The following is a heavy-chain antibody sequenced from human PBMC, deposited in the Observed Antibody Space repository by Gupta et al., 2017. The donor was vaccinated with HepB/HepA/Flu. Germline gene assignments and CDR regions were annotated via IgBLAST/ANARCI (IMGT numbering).Heavy chain of an antibody. CDR2: MYKDGSEK. D-gene: IGHD1-26*01. J-gene: IGHJ4*02. V-gene: IGHV3-7*01. CDR1: GFTFRSYW. Sequence: EVQLVESGGGLVQPGGSLRLSCATSGFTFRSYWMNWVRQTPEKGLEWVANMYKDGSEKYNVGSVKGRFTISRDNAKNSLYLQMNNLRAEDTAVYYCARGAYSGSHDYWGQGTLVTVSS. CDR3: ARGAYSGSHDY.